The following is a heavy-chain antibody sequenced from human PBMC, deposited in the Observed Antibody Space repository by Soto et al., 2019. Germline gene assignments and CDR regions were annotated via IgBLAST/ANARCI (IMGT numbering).Heavy chain of an antibody. D-gene: IGHD6-13*01. CDR1: GFTFSSYG. CDR3: ARDLLSSSWYYPYYYYGMDV. CDR2: IWYDGSNK. J-gene: IGHJ6*02. V-gene: IGHV3-33*01. Sequence: GGSLRLSCAASGFTFSSYGMHWFRQAPGKGLEWVAVIWYDGSNKYYADSVKGRFTISRDNSKNTLYLQMNSLRAEDTAVYYCARDLLSSSWYYPYYYYGMDVWGQGTTVTVSS.